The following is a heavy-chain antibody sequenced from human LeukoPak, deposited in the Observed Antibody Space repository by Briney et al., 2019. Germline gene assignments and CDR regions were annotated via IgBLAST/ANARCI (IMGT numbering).Heavy chain of an antibody. CDR3: ARGRDGYNLGYFDY. CDR2: IIPIFGTA. Sequence: SVKVSCKASGYTFTSYYMHWVRQAPGQGLEWMGGIIPIFGTANYAQKFQGRVTITADESTSTAYMELSSLRSEDTAVYYCARGRDGYNLGYFDYWGQGTLVTVSS. V-gene: IGHV1-69*13. J-gene: IGHJ4*02. CDR1: GYTFTSYY. D-gene: IGHD5-24*01.